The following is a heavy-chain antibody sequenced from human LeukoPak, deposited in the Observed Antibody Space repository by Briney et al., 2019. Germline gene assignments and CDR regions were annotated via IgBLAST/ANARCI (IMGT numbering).Heavy chain of an antibody. CDR2: IYYSGST. CDR1: GGSISSYY. Sequence: SETLSLTCTVSGGSISSYYWSWIRQPPGKGLEWIGYIYYSGSTNYNPSFKSRVTISVDRSKNQFSLKLSSVTAADTAVYYCAREDKLAVGYWGQGTLVTVSS. V-gene: IGHV4-59*12. D-gene: IGHD1-26*01. J-gene: IGHJ4*02. CDR3: AREDKLAVGY.